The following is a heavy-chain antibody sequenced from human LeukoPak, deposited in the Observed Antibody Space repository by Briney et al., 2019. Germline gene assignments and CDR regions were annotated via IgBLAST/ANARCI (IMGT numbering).Heavy chain of an antibody. CDR2: ISAYNGNT. CDR3: ARGWVRGVIAYYYYGMDV. J-gene: IGHJ6*04. Sequence: GASVKVSCKASGYTFTSYGISWVRQAPGRGLEWMGWISAYNGNTNYAQKLQGRVTMTTDTSTSTAYMELRSLRSDDTAVYYCARGWVRGVIAYYYYGMDVWGKGTTVTVSS. D-gene: IGHD3-10*01. CDR1: GYTFTSYG. V-gene: IGHV1-18*04.